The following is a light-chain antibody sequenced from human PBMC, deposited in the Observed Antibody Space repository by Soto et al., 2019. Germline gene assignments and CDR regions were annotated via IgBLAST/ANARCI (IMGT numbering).Light chain of an antibody. V-gene: IGKV3-20*01. CDR1: QNVNSNF. CDR3: QQYGSSPLT. Sequence: EIVLTQSPGTLFLSPGERATLSCRASQNVNSNFFAWYQQKAGQAPRLLIYGVSSRATGIPDRFSGSGADTDFTLTISGLEPEDFAVYYCQQYGSSPLTFGGGTKVEIK. J-gene: IGKJ4*01. CDR2: GVS.